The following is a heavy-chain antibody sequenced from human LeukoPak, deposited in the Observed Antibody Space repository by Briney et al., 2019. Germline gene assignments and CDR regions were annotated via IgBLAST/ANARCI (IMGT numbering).Heavy chain of an antibody. J-gene: IGHJ4*02. CDR1: GFTVSSYD. D-gene: IGHD6-13*01. CDR3: ATLASGYSSPFDY. V-gene: IGHV3-23*01. CDR2: IRSDGGST. Sequence: PGPSLRLSCAASGFTVSSYDMSWVRPAPGKGLEWVSFIRSDGGSTLYADSVKGRFTISRDNSKNTLYAEMTSLRAEDTAVYYCATLASGYSSPFDYWGQGTLVTVSS.